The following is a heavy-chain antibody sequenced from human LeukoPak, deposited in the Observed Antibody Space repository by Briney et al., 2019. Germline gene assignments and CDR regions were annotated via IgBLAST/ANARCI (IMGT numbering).Heavy chain of an antibody. CDR2: INHSGST. J-gene: IGHJ4*02. CDR1: GGSFSGYY. D-gene: IGHD6-6*01. V-gene: IGHV4-34*01. CDR3: ARDLGSSSSGFDY. Sequence: PSETLSLTCAVYGGSFSGYYWSWIRQPPGKGLEWIGEINHSGSTNYNPSLKSRATISVDTSKNQFSLKLSSVTAADTAVYYCARDLGSSSSGFDYWGQGTLVTVSS.